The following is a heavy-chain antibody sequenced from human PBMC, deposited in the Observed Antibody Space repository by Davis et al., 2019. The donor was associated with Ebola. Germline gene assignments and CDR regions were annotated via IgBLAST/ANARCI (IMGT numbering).Heavy chain of an antibody. CDR2: ISASEGHT. D-gene: IGHD2-15*01. J-gene: IGHJ4*02. V-gene: IGHV3-23*01. CDR1: GFTFSNYD. CDR3: ARYCHYPDCSYFDC. Sequence: GESLKISCAASGFTFSNYDMSWVLPFPCPCLAFFSTISASEGHTHYSDSVKGRFTISRDNSKDTLYLQMNSLRAEDTATYYCARYCHYPDCSYFDCWGQGTMVAVSS.